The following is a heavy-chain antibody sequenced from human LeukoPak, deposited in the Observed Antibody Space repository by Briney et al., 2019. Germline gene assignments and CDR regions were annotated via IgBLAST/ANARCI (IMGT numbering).Heavy chain of an antibody. D-gene: IGHD6-13*01. Sequence: PSETLSLTCTVFGGSISSSSYYWGWIRQPPGKGLEWIGIIYYSGSTYYNPSLKSRVTISVDTSKNQFSLRLSSVNAADTAVYYCARDILATSIAAPYYWGQGTLVTVSS. CDR3: ARDILATSIAAPYY. CDR2: IYYSGST. CDR1: GGSISSSSYY. J-gene: IGHJ4*02. V-gene: IGHV4-39*07.